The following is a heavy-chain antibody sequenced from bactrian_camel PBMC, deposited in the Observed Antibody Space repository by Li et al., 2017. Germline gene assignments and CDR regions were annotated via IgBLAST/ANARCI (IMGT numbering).Heavy chain of an antibody. D-gene: IGHD3*01. V-gene: IGHV3S40*01. Sequence: VQLVESGGGLVQAGGSLRLSCKASGFRYVNNCMGWFRQAPGKGLEWVSTINSGGGTTYYADSVKGRFTISRDNAKDTLYLQMNSLKIEDTAVYYCALGSSRQATMTARGKGTQVTVS. CDR2: INSGGGTT. CDR1: GFRYVNNC. J-gene: IGHJ4*01.